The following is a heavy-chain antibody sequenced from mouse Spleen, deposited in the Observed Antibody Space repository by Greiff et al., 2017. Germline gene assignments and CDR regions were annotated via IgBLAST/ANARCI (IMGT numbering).Heavy chain of an antibody. CDR1: GFSLTSYG. Sequence: VQLQQSGPGLVAPSQSLSITCTVSGFSLTSYGVHWVRQPPGKGLEWLGVIWAGGSTNYNSALMSRLSISKDNSKSQVFLKMNSLQTDDTAMYYCARDEEYGKSAWFAYWGQGTLVTVSA. V-gene: IGHV2-9*02. CDR2: IWAGGST. D-gene: IGHD2-1*01. J-gene: IGHJ3*01. CDR3: ARDEEYGKSAWFAY.